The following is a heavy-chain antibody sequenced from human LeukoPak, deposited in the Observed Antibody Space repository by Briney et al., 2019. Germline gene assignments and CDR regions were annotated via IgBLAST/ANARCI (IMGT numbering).Heavy chain of an antibody. CDR3: ARWRSKGALGY. CDR2: ISTSSGFT. CDR1: GFPFSDYY. V-gene: IGHV3-11*06. Sequence: GGSLRLSCAASGFPFSDYYMTWIRQVPGKGLEWVPYISTSSGFTKYADSVKGRFTISRDNAKNSLYLQMNSLRAEDTAVYYCARWRSKGALGYWGQGTLVTVSS. J-gene: IGHJ4*02. D-gene: IGHD3-16*01.